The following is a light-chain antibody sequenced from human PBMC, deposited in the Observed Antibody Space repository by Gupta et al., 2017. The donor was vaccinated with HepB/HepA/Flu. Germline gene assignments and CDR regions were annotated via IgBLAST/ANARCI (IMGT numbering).Light chain of an antibody. CDR1: QSVLYSSNNKNY. CDR3: QQYYSSPFT. CDR2: WAS. J-gene: IGKJ3*01. Sequence: DLVMTQSPDSLAVSLGERATINCKSSQSVLYSSNNKNYLAWYQQKPGQPPKLLLYWASTRESGVPDRFSGSGSGTDFTLTISSLQAEDVAVYYCQQYYSSPFTFGPGTKVEIK. V-gene: IGKV4-1*01.